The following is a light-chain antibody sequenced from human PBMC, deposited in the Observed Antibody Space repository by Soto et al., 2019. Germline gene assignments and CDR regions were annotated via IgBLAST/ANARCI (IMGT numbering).Light chain of an antibody. J-gene: IGKJ1*01. CDR1: QSISSY. V-gene: IGKV1-39*01. CDR3: QQSYSTPT. CDR2: AAS. Sequence: DFPMTQSPSSLSASVGDRVTITCRASQSISSYLNWYQQKPGKAPKLLIYAASSLQSGVPSRFSGCGSGTDFTLTISSLQPEDFATYYCQQSYSTPTFGQGTKVEIK.